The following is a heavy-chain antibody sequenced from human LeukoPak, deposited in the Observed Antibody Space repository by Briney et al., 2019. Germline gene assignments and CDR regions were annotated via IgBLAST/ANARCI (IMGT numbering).Heavy chain of an antibody. Sequence: SVKVSCKASGGTFSSYAISWVRQAPGQGLEWMGGIIPIFGTANYAQKFQGRVTITADESTSTAYMELSSLRSEDTAVYYCARVNFRDYGDYVFGMDVWGQGTTVTVSS. CDR1: GGTFSSYA. CDR2: IIPIFGTA. CDR3: ARVNFRDYGDYVFGMDV. J-gene: IGHJ6*02. V-gene: IGHV1-69*01. D-gene: IGHD4-17*01.